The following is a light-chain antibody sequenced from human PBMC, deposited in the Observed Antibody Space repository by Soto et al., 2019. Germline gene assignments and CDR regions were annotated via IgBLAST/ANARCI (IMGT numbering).Light chain of an antibody. CDR1: QSISDT. J-gene: IGKJ2*01. CDR3: QQRSNWPYT. CDR2: GAS. Sequence: EIVMTQSPATLSVSPGGRATLSCRASQSISDTLAWYQQKPGQAPRLLIYGASSRATGIPDRFSGSGSGTDFTLTISSLQPEDFAVYYCQQRSNWPYTFGQGTKVDIK. V-gene: IGKV3D-15*01.